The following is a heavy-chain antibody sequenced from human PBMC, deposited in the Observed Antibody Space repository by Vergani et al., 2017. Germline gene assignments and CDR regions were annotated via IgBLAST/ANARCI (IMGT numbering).Heavy chain of an antibody. CDR2: ISAYNGNT. D-gene: IGHD2-2*01. V-gene: IGHV1-18*01. Sequence: QVQLVQSGAEVKKPGASFTFSFPSSFSTFPLSSLLFVLPSPVHLLSFLLFISAYNGNTNYAQKLQGRVTMTTDTSTSTAYMELRVLRSDATAVYYCARGRVVPAAEFYMDVWGKGTTVTVSS. CDR3: ARGRVVPAAEFYMDV. J-gene: IGHJ6*03. CDR1: FSTFPLSS.